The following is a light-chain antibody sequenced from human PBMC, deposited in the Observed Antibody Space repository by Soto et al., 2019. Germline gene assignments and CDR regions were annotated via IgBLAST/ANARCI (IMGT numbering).Light chain of an antibody. Sequence: QSALTQPASVSGSPGQSIAISCTGTSSDVGGYSYVSWYQQQPGKAPKLVISDVSNRPSGVSDRFSGSKSGNTASLTISGLQTEDEADYSCASYTTSTTYVFGTGTKVNV. V-gene: IGLV2-14*01. CDR1: SSDVGGYSY. J-gene: IGLJ1*01. CDR2: DVS. CDR3: ASYTTSTTYV.